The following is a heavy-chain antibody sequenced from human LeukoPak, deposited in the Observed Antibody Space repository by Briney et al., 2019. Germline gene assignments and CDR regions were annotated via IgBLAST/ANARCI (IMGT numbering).Heavy chain of an antibody. J-gene: IGHJ4*02. V-gene: IGHV3-7*01. CDR2: IKQDGSEK. Sequence: PGGSQRLSCAASGFTFSSYWMSWVRQAPGKGLEWVANIKQDGSEKYYVDSVKGRFTISRDNAKNSLYLQMNSLRAEDTAVYYCARRGGQLWSYYFDYWGQGTLATVSS. D-gene: IGHD5-18*01. CDR3: ARRGGQLWSYYFDY. CDR1: GFTFSSYW.